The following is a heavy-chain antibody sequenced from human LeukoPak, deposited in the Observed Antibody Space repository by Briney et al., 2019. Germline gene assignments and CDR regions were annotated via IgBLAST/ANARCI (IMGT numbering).Heavy chain of an antibody. V-gene: IGHV3-21*01. Sequence: GGSLRLSCAASGFTFSSYSMNWVRQSPGKGLEWVSSITSSGSNIYYADSVKGRFTISRDNDKNSLYLQMHSLRVEDTATYYCVRGSSSFWGQGTLVTV. J-gene: IGHJ4*02. CDR1: GFTFSSYS. D-gene: IGHD2-2*01. CDR3: VRGSSSF. CDR2: ITSSGSNI.